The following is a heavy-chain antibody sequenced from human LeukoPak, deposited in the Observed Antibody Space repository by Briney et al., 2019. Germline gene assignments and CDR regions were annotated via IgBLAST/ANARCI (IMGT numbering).Heavy chain of an antibody. J-gene: IGHJ4*02. CDR2: IYYSGNS. CDR3: ASRRHGYSIFDH. D-gene: IGHD5-24*01. Sequence: KPSETLSLTCTVSGGSISSYDWSWIRQPPGKGLEWIGNIYYSGNSNYNPSLKSRVTISVDTSKNQFSLKLSSVTAADTAVYYCASRRHGYSIFDHWGQGSLVTVSS. V-gene: IGHV4-59*01. CDR1: GGSISSYD.